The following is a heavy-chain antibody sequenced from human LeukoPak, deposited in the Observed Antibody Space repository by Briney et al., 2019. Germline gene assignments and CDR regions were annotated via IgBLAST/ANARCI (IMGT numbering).Heavy chain of an antibody. CDR1: GFTFSSYG. V-gene: IGHV3-30*18. Sequence: PGRSLRLSCAASGFTFSSYGMHWVRQAPGKGLEWVAVISYDGSNKYYADSVKGRFTISRDNSKNTLYLQMNSLRAEDTSVYYCAKDRGGKRPPLYYFGYWGQGTLVTVSS. D-gene: IGHD2-15*01. J-gene: IGHJ4*02. CDR3: AKDRGGKRPPLYYFGY. CDR2: ISYDGSNK.